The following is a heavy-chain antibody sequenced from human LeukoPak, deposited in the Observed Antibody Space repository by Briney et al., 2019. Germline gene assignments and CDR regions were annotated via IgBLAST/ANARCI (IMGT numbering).Heavy chain of an antibody. V-gene: IGHV3-74*01. Sequence: GGSLRLSCAASGFTFSSYWMHWVRQAPGKGLVWVSRINSDGSSTSYADSVKGRFTISRDNAKNTLYLQMNSLRAGDTAVYYCARDPPEYYDFWSGYDYWGQGTLVTVSS. D-gene: IGHD3-3*01. J-gene: IGHJ4*02. CDR2: INSDGSST. CDR3: ARDPPEYYDFWSGYDY. CDR1: GFTFSSYW.